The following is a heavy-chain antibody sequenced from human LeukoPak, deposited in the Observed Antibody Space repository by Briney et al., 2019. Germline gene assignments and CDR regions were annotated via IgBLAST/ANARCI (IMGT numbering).Heavy chain of an antibody. CDR1: GFTFSSYA. CDR3: ARVSIPH. D-gene: IGHD2-2*01. V-gene: IGHV3-23*01. CDR2: ISGSGGNR. J-gene: IGHJ4*02. Sequence: GGSLRLSCAASGFTFSSYAMSWVRQAPGKGLEWVSSISGSGGNRYYADSVKGRFTISRDNAKNSLYLQMNSLRAEDTAVYYCARVSIPHWGQGTLVTVSS.